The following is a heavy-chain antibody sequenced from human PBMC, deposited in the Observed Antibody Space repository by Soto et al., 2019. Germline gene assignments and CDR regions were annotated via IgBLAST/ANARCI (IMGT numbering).Heavy chain of an antibody. CDR2: ISYDGSNK. CDR3: ASDFVKAVAPMAGPGDY. D-gene: IGHD6-19*01. J-gene: IGHJ4*02. Sequence: QVQLVESGGGVVQPGRSLRLSCAASGFTFSSYAMHWVRQAPGKGLEWVAVISYDGSNKYYADSVKGRFTISRDNSKNTLYLQLNSLRAEDTAVYYCASDFVKAVAPMAGPGDYWGQGTLVTVSS. V-gene: IGHV3-30-3*01. CDR1: GFTFSSYA.